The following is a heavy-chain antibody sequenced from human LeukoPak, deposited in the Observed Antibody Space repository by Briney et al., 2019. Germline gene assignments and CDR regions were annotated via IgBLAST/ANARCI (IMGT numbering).Heavy chain of an antibody. CDR1: GYTFTSYG. CDR3: ARVRDYYDSSGY. CDR2: ISAYNGNT. D-gene: IGHD3-22*01. Sequence: ASVKVSCKASGYTFTSYGISWVRQAPGQGLEWMGWISAYNGNTNYAQKLQGRVTVTTDTSTSTAYMELRSLRSDDTAVYYCARVRDYYDSSGYWGQRTLVTVSS. J-gene: IGHJ4*02. V-gene: IGHV1-18*01.